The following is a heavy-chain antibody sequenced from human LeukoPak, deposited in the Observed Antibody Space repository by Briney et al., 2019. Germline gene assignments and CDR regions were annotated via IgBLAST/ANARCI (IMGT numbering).Heavy chain of an antibody. V-gene: IGHV1-8*02. CDR2: MNPNNGDA. CDR1: GYTFTSLD. J-gene: IGHJ5*02. D-gene: IGHD6-13*01. CDR3: ARMTAEGRDNWFDP. Sequence: GASVNVSFKASGYTFTSLDINWVRQATGQGLEWMGWMNPNNGDAGYAQKFQGRVTMTRDTSISTAYMELSSLRAEDTAVYYCARMTAEGRDNWFDPWGQGTLVTVSS.